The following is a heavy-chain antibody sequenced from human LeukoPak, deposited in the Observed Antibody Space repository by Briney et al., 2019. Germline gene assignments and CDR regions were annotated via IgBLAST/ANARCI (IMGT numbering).Heavy chain of an antibody. D-gene: IGHD3-22*01. CDR1: GFTFSSYS. J-gene: IGHJ3*02. CDR2: ISSSSSYI. Sequence: PGGSLRLSCAASGFTFSSYSMNWVRQAPGKGLEWVSSISSSSSYIYYADSVKGRFTISRDNAKNSLYLQMNSLRAEDTAVYYCAREGFGDYGSSGYSGAFDIWGQGTMVTVSS. CDR3: AREGFGDYGSSGYSGAFDI. V-gene: IGHV3-21*01.